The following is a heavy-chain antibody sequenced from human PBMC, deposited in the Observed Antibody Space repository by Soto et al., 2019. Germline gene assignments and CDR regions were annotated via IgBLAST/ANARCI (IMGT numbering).Heavy chain of an antibody. J-gene: IGHJ3*02. CDR3: ASLEWELVTDAFDI. Sequence: QLQLQESGPGLVKPSETLSLTCTVSGGSISSSSYYWGWIRQPPGKGLEWIGSIYSSGSTYYNPSLKSRVTISVETSKNQFSLRLSSVTAADTAVYYCASLEWELVTDAFDIWGQGTMVTVSS. CDR2: IYSSGST. CDR1: GGSISSSSYY. V-gene: IGHV4-39*01. D-gene: IGHD1-26*01.